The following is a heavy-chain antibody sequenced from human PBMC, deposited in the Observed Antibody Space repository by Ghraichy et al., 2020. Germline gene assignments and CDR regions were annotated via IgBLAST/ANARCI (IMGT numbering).Heavy chain of an antibody. J-gene: IGHJ4*02. CDR2: IYYSGST. CDR3: ARGGDGYEAIDY. Sequence: SETPSLTCTVSGGSVSSGSYYWSWIRQPPGKGLEWIGYIYYSGSTNYNPSLKSRVTISVDTSKNQFSLKLSSVTAADTAMYYCARGGDGYEAIDYWGQGTLVTVSS. CDR1: GGSVSSGSYY. V-gene: IGHV4-61*01. D-gene: IGHD5-12*01.